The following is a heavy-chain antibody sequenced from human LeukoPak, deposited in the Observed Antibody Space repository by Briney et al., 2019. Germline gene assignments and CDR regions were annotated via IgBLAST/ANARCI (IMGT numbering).Heavy chain of an antibody. Sequence: GESLKISCKGSGYSFTSYWIGWVRQMPGKGLEWMGIIYPGDSDTRYSPSFQGQVTISADKSIGTAYLQWSSLKASDTAMYYCARPSLAPENAFDIWGQGTMVTVSS. V-gene: IGHV5-51*01. CDR2: IYPGDSDT. CDR3: ARPSLAPENAFDI. J-gene: IGHJ3*02. CDR1: GYSFTSYW.